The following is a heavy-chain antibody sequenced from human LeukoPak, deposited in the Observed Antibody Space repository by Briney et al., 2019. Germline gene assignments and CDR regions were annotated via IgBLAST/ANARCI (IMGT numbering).Heavy chain of an antibody. CDR1: GFIVSSNY. CDR2: IYSGGST. CDR3: ARDVGGYLDY. J-gene: IGHJ4*02. Sequence: GGSLRLSCAASGFIVSSNYMSWVRQGPGKGLEWVSVIYSGGSTYYADPVKGRFTISRDNAKNTLYLQINSLRAEDTAVYYCARDVGGYLDYWGQGTLVTVSS. V-gene: IGHV3-66*02. D-gene: IGHD2-15*01.